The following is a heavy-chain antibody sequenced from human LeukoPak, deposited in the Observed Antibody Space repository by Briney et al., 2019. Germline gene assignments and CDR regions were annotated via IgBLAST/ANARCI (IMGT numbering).Heavy chain of an antibody. V-gene: IGHV1-2*06. CDR1: GYTFTGYY. CDR3: ASEFSNSDY. CDR2: INPNSGGT. Sequence: ASVKVSCKASGYTFTGYYLHWVRQAPAQGLEWMGRINPNSGGTNYAQKFQGRVTITRDTSISTAYMELSSLISDDTAVYYCASEFSNSDYWGQGTLVTVSS. J-gene: IGHJ4*02.